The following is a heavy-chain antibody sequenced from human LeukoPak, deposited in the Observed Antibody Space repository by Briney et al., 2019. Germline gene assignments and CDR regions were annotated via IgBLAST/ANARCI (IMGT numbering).Heavy chain of an antibody. Sequence: SQTLSLTCAISGDSVSSNSAAWNWIRQSPSRGLEWLGRTYYRSKWYNDYAVSVKSRITINPDTSKNQFSLQPNSVTPEDTAVYYCARERAAAGSMLYYYYGMDVWGQGTTVTVSS. D-gene: IGHD6-13*01. CDR2: TYYRSKWYN. CDR3: ARERAAAGSMLYYYYGMDV. J-gene: IGHJ6*02. V-gene: IGHV6-1*01. CDR1: GDSVSSNSAA.